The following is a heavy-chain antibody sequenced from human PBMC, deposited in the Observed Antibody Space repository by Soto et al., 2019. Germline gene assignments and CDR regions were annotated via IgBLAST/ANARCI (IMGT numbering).Heavy chain of an antibody. V-gene: IGHV4-39*01. J-gene: IGHJ5*02. Sequence: SETLSLTCTVSDDSITSGAYYWGLIRQPPGKGLQWIGSIQYRGSTYSNPSLKSRVTISLDTSKNQFSLKLSSVTAADTAVYYCARALGYSYGNWFDPWGQGTLVTVSS. D-gene: IGHD5-18*01. CDR1: DDSITSGAYY. CDR3: ARALGYSYGNWFDP. CDR2: IQYRGST.